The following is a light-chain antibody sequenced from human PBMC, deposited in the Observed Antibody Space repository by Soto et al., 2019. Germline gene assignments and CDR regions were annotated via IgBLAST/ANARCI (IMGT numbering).Light chain of an antibody. Sequence: DIQMTQAPSTRSASVGDRVTITCRASQSISSWLAWYQQKPGKAPKILIYKASSLESGVPSRFSGSGSGTEFTLTISSLQPDDFATYYCQQYNSYPWTFGQGTKVEIK. CDR3: QQYNSYPWT. V-gene: IGKV1-5*03. CDR2: KAS. CDR1: QSISSW. J-gene: IGKJ1*01.